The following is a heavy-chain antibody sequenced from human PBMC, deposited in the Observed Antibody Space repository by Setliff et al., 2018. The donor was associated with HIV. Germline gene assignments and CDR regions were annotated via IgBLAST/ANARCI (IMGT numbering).Heavy chain of an antibody. Sequence: ASVKVSCKASGYTFTAYYMHWVRQAPGQGLEWMGRINPNSGGTNYAQKFQGRVTMTRDTSISTVYMELSRLRSDDTAVYYCARDGYKWNDNALEIWGLGTVVTVSS. CDR3: ARDGYKWNDNALEI. CDR2: INPNSGGT. D-gene: IGHD1-20*01. J-gene: IGHJ3*02. V-gene: IGHV1-2*06. CDR1: GYTFTAYY.